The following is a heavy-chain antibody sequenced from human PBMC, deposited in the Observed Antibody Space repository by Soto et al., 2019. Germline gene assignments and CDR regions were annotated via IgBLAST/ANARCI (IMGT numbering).Heavy chain of an antibody. D-gene: IGHD3-22*01. Sequence: GGSLRLSCAASGFSFSSYSMHWVRQAPGKGLEWVAVISYDGSNKYYADSVKGRFTISRDNSKNTLYLQMNSLRAEDTAVYYCARDRYYDSSGYYHAFDIWGQGTMVTVSS. J-gene: IGHJ3*02. CDR2: ISYDGSNK. CDR1: GFSFSSYS. V-gene: IGHV3-30-3*01. CDR3: ARDRYYDSSGYYHAFDI.